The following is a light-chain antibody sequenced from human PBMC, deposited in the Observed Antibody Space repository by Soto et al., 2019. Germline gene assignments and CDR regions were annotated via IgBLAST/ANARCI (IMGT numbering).Light chain of an antibody. CDR1: SGSIASNY. J-gene: IGLJ2*01. V-gene: IGLV6-57*01. CDR2: EDN. CDR3: QSYDSSNQV. Sequence: NFMLTQPHSVSESPGKTVTISCTRSSGSIASNYAQWYQQRPGSSPTTVIYEDNQRPSGVPDRFSGSIDSSSNSASLTISGLKTEDEADYSCQSYDSSNQVFGGGTKLTVL.